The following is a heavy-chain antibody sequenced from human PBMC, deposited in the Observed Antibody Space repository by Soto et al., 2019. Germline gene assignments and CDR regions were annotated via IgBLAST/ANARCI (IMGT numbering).Heavy chain of an antibody. V-gene: IGHV1-18*01. Sequence: QVQLVQSGAEVKKPGASVKVSCKASGYTFTSYGISWVRQAPGQGLEWMGWISGYDANTNYAQKVQGRFTITTDTSTSTAYMELRRLRSDDTSVYYCAIYDFWSGYYGITVWFYPWVQVTLVTVSS. CDR2: ISGYDANT. CDR3: AIYDFWSGYYGITVWFYP. CDR1: GYTFTSYG. J-gene: IGHJ5*02. D-gene: IGHD3-3*01.